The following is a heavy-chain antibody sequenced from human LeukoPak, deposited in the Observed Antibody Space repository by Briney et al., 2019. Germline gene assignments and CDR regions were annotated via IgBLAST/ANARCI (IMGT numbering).Heavy chain of an antibody. CDR1: GYNFTTYW. D-gene: IGHD3-22*01. CDR2: IYPSDSDT. Sequence: GESLKISCKASGYNFTTYWIGWVRQMPGKGLEWMGIIYPSDSDTRYSPPFQGQVTLSADKSINTAYLQWSSLKASDTAMYYCATFGTYYYANTGSSENFDYWGQGTLVTVSS. CDR3: ATFGTYYYANTGSSENFDY. J-gene: IGHJ4*02. V-gene: IGHV5-51*01.